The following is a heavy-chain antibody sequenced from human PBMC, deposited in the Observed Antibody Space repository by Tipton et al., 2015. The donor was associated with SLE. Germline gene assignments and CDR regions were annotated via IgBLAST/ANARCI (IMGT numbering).Heavy chain of an antibody. CDR2: IYYSGST. D-gene: IGHD2-21*01. V-gene: IGHV4-59*01. CDR1: GGSISSYY. Sequence: LRLSCTVSGGSISSYYWSWIRQPPGKGLEWIGYIYYSGSTNYNPSLTSRVTISVDTSKNQFTLKLNSVTTADTAVYYCARCGGGYGMDVWGQGTTVTVSS. CDR3: ARCGGGYGMDV. J-gene: IGHJ6*02.